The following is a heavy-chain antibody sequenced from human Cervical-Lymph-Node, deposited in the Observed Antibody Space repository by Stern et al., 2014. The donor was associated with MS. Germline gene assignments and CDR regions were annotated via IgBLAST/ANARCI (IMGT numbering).Heavy chain of an antibody. Sequence: QVQLQESGPGLVKPSQTLSLTCTVSGASVSGGNYDWSWIRQSAGKGLEWIGRISTSGSTQYNPSLKSRVTISADTSKHPLSVTLTSVTAADTAMYFCARERQGDYGDYFDFWGQGTLVTVSS. D-gene: IGHD4-17*01. CDR3: ARERQGDYGDYFDF. CDR2: ISTSGST. J-gene: IGHJ4*02. CDR1: GASVSGGNYD. V-gene: IGHV4-61*02.